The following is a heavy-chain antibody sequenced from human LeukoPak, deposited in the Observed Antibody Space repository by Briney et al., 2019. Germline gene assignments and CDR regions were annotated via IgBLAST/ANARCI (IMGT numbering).Heavy chain of an antibody. J-gene: IGHJ5*02. CDR3: ARVFISSPSSGWYDWFDP. V-gene: IGHV6-1*01. CDR1: GDSVSSNSAA. D-gene: IGHD6-19*01. Sequence: SQTLSLTCALSGDSVSSNSAAWTWIRQSPWRGLEWLGRTYYRSKGYNDYAVSVKSRITINPDTSKNQFSLQLNTVTPEDTAVYYCARVFISSPSSGWYDWFDPWGQGTLVTVSS. CDR2: TYYRSKGYN.